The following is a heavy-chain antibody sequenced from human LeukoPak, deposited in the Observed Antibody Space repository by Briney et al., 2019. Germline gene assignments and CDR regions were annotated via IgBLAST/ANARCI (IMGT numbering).Heavy chain of an antibody. CDR2: IYTSGST. J-gene: IGHJ5*02. CDR1: GGSISSYY. Sequence: SETLSLTCTVSGGSISSYYWSWIRQPAGKGLEWIGRIYTSGSTNYNPSLKSRVTMSVDTSKNQFSLKLSSVTAADTAVYYCAKDRLQSSSRGDWFDPWGQGTLVTVSS. CDR3: AKDRLQSSSRGDWFDP. D-gene: IGHD6-13*01. V-gene: IGHV4-4*07.